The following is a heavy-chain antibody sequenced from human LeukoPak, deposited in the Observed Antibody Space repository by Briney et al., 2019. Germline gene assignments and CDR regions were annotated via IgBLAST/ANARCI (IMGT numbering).Heavy chain of an antibody. CDR2: VYYTGST. CDR3: ARANGARRGWYYYYYMDV. Sequence: SETLSLTCTVSGGSFEHYFWSWIRQPPGKGLEFLGYVYYTGSTDYNPSLKSRVTISVDTSKNQFSLKLSSVTAADTAVYYCARANGARRGWYYYYYMDVWGKGTTVTVSS. D-gene: IGHD4-17*01. J-gene: IGHJ6*03. CDR1: GGSFEHYF. V-gene: IGHV4-59*08.